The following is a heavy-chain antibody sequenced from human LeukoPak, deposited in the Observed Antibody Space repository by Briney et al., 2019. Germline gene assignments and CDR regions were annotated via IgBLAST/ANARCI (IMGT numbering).Heavy chain of an antibody. CDR1: GGSFSGYY. D-gene: IGHD1-26*01. V-gene: IGHV4-34*01. CDR2: INHSGST. CDR3: ASGLASGY. Sequence: SETLSLTCAVYGGSFSGYYWSWIRQPPGKGLEWIGEINHSGSTNYNPSLKSRVTISVDTSKNQFSLKLSSVTAADTAVYYCASGLASGYWGQGTLVTVSS. J-gene: IGHJ4*02.